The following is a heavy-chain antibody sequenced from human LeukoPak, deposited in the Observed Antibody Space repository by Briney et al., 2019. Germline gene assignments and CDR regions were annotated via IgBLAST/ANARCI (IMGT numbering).Heavy chain of an antibody. D-gene: IGHD5-18*01. CDR2: IYYSGIT. CDR3: ARLVHSYGYFDY. CDR1: GGSISSFF. Sequence: SETLSLTCTVSGGSISSFFWSWIRQPPGKGLEWIGYIYYSGITKYNPSLKSRVTISVDTSENQFSLKLSSVTAADTAVYYCARLVHSYGYFDYWGQGTLVTVSS. V-gene: IGHV4-59*12. J-gene: IGHJ4*02.